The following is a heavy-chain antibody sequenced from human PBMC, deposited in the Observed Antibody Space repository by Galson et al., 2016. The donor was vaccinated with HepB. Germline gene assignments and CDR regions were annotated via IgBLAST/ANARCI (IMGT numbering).Heavy chain of an antibody. Sequence: SLRLSCAASGFTFDDYAMHWVRQAPGKGLEWVSGINWNSASIGYADSVRGRFTISRDNAKKSLYLQMNRLRDEDTAFYYCAKGRADSFDHWGQGILVTVSS. CDR3: AKGRADSFDH. V-gene: IGHV3-9*01. CDR2: INWNSASI. J-gene: IGHJ4*02. CDR1: GFTFDDYA.